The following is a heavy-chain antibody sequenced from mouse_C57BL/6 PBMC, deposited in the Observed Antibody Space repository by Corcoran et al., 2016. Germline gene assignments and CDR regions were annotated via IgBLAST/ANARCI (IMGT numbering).Heavy chain of an antibody. V-gene: IGHV9-3*01. Sequence: QIQLVQSGPELKKPGETVKISCKASGHTFTTYGMSWVKQAPGKGLKWMGWINTYSGVPTYADDFKGRFAFSLETSASTAYLQINNLKNEDTATYFCARCAPDYFDYWGQGTTLTVSS. CDR3: ARCAPDYFDY. CDR1: GHTFTTYG. J-gene: IGHJ2*01. CDR2: INTYSGVP.